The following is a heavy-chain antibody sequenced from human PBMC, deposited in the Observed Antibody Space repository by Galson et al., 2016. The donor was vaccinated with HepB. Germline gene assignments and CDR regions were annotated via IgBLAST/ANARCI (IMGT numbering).Heavy chain of an antibody. CDR2: INAGNGNT. CDR3: ARVTVYSGSYYYAFEI. J-gene: IGHJ3*02. CDR1: GCTFTNYA. V-gene: IGHV1-3*01. Sequence: SVKVSCKASGCTFTNYAIHWVRQAPGQRLEWMGWINAGNGNTKYSQRFQGRVTITRDTSASTAYMELNSLRSEDTAVYYCARVTVYSGSYYYAFEIWGQGTMVTVSS. D-gene: IGHD1-26*01.